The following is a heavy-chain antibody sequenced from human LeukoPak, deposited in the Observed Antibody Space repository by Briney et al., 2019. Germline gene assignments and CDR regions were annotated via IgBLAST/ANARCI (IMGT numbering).Heavy chain of an antibody. CDR2: IYKSGST. V-gene: IGHV4-61*05. Sequence: SETLSLTCTVSGGSISSSSYYWSWIRQPPGKGLEWIGNIYKSGSTNYNPSLKSRVTMSVDTSKNQFSLRLNSVTAADTAVYYCARLSTGPYGLGAFDIWGQGTMVTVSS. J-gene: IGHJ3*02. D-gene: IGHD1-1*01. CDR3: ARLSTGPYGLGAFDI. CDR1: GGSISSSSYY.